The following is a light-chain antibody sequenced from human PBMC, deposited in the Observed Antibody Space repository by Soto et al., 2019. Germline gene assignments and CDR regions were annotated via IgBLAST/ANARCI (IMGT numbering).Light chain of an antibody. Sequence: DIPMTQSPSSLSASVGDRAAITCRASQSISSYLNWYQQIPGKAPKLLIYAASSLQSGVPSRFSGSGSGTDFTLTISSLQPEDFATYYCQQSYSTPPTFGQGTKVEIK. CDR2: AAS. CDR3: QQSYSTPPT. V-gene: IGKV1-39*01. J-gene: IGKJ1*01. CDR1: QSISSY.